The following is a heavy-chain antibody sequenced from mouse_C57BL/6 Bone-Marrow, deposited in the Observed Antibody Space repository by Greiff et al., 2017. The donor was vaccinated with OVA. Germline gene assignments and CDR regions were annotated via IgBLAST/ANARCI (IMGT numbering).Heavy chain of an antibody. CDR1: GYTFTSYT. J-gene: IGHJ3*01. CDR3: ARWDGNYAWFAY. V-gene: IGHV1-4*01. CDR2: INTSSGTT. Sequence: QVQLQQSGADLARPGASVKLSCKASGYTFTSYTMHWVKQRPGQGLEWIGYINTSSGTTKYNQKFKDKGTLTADKSTSTAYLQLSSLISEDSAVYYCARWDGNYAWFAYWGQGTLVTVSA. D-gene: IGHD2-1*01.